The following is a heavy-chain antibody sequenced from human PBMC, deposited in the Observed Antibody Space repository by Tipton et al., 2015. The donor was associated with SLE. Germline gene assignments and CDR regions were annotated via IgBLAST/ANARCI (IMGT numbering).Heavy chain of an antibody. CDR2: IYYSGST. J-gene: IGHJ2*01. CDR3: ARDSAAADWYFDL. D-gene: IGHD6-13*01. Sequence: LRLSCTVSGGSISSYYWSWIRQPPGKGLEWIGYIYYSGSTNYNPSLKSRVTISVDTSKNQFSLKLSSVTAADTAVYYCARDSAAADWYFDLWGRGTLVTVSS. CDR1: GGSISSYY. V-gene: IGHV4-59*01.